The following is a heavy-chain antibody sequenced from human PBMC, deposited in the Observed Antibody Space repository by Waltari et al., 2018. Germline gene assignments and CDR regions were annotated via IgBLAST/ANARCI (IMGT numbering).Heavy chain of an antibody. J-gene: IGHJ4*02. CDR1: GYTFTDFY. V-gene: IGHV1-46*04. CDR2: VNPNGGST. CDR3: ARAGSTLIWGVAE. Sequence: QVQLVQSGAEVKKPGASVKVSCKASGYTFTDFYMHWVRQAPGQGLEWRGIVNPNGGSTTYAQKWQDRVTMTRDTSTSNVYMGLGSLRSEDTAVYYWARAGSTLIWGVAEWGQGTLVTVSS. D-gene: IGHD2-2*01.